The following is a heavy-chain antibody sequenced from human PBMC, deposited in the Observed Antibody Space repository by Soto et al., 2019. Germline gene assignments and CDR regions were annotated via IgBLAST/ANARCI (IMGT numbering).Heavy chain of an antibody. CDR1: GFSFNAYS. CDR3: AKVDSSGYSDDVGY. Sequence: GGSLRLSCAASGFSFNAYSLNWVRQTPGKGLEWISSISSTGSYIDYADSVRGRFTISRDNSKNTLYLQMNSLRAEDTAVYYCAKVDSSGYSDDVGYWGQGTLVTVSS. CDR2: ISSTGSYI. J-gene: IGHJ4*02. V-gene: IGHV3-21*01. D-gene: IGHD3-22*01.